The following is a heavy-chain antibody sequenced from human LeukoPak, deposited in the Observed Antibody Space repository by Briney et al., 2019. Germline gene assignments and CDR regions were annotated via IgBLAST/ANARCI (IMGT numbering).Heavy chain of an antibody. V-gene: IGHV3-7*01. D-gene: IGHD4-17*01. CDR3: AREGPSVTPYY. J-gene: IGHJ4*02. CDR1: GFNFGSNW. CDR2: IKQDGSEK. Sequence: GGSLRLSCAASGFNFGSNWMSWVRQAPGKGLEWVANIKQDGSEKYYVDSVKGRFTISRDNAKNSLYLQMNSLRAEDTAVYYCAREGPSVTPYYWGQGTLVPVSS.